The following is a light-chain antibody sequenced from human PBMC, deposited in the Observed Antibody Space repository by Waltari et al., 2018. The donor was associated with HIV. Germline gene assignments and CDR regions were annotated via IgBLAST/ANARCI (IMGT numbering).Light chain of an antibody. Sequence: DIVMTQSPDSLVVSLGERATINCKSSQSVLYSSNNKNYLAWYQQKPGQPPKLLIYWASTRESGVPDRFSGSGSGTDFNLTISSLQAEDVAVYDCQQYYSTLWTFGQGTKVEIK. J-gene: IGKJ1*01. CDR2: WAS. V-gene: IGKV4-1*01. CDR1: QSVLYSSNNKNY. CDR3: QQYYSTLWT.